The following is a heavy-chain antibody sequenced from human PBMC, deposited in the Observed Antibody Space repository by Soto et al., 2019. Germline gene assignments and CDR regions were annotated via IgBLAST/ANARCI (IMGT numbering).Heavy chain of an antibody. CDR3: ARAPIYCSSTSCYLWFDP. D-gene: IGHD2-2*01. CDR1: GGSISSGGYS. J-gene: IGHJ5*02. Sequence: SETLSLTCAVSGGSISSGGYSWSWIRQPPGKGLEWIGYIYHSGSTYYNPSLKSRVTISVDRSKNQFSLKLSSVTAADTAVYYCARAPIYCSSTSCYLWFDPWGQGTLVTVSS. CDR2: IYHSGST. V-gene: IGHV4-30-2*01.